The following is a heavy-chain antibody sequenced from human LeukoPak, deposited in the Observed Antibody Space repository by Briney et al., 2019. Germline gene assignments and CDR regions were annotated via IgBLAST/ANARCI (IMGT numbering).Heavy chain of an antibody. Sequence: GASVKVSCKASGYTFTSYDINWVRQATGQGLEWMGWMNPNSGNTGYAQKFQGRVTMTRNTSISTAYMELSSLRSEDTAVYYCARGGSWLRYYYYMDVWGKGTTVTISS. V-gene: IGHV1-8*01. D-gene: IGHD6-13*01. CDR1: GYTFTSYD. J-gene: IGHJ6*03. CDR2: MNPNSGNT. CDR3: ARGGSWLRYYYYMDV.